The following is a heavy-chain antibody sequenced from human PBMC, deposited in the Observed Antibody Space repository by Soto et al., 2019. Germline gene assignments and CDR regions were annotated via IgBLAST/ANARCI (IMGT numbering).Heavy chain of an antibody. CDR1: GGSISSYY. J-gene: IGHJ4*02. CDR3: ARLDSSSWYVSSSWYFDY. D-gene: IGHD6-13*01. V-gene: IGHV4-59*08. Sequence: PSETLSLTCTVSGGSISSYYWSWIRQPPGKGLGWIGYIYYSGSTNYNPSLKSRVTISVDTSKNQFSLKLSSVTAADTAVYYCARLDSSSWYVSSSWYFDYWGQGTLVTVSS. CDR2: IYYSGST.